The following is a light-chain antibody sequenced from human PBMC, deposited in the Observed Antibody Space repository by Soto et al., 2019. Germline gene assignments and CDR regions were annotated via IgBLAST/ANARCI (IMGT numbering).Light chain of an antibody. CDR1: SSNIGSNT. V-gene: IGLV1-44*01. J-gene: IGLJ2*01. CDR3: AVWDDSLSGVV. Sequence: QSVLTQPPSASATPGQRVTISCSGSSSNIGSNTVNWYQQLPGTAPKLLIYKSNQRPSGVPDRFSGSKSGTSASLAISGLQSEDEADYFCAVWDDSLSGVVFGGGTKLTVL. CDR2: KSN.